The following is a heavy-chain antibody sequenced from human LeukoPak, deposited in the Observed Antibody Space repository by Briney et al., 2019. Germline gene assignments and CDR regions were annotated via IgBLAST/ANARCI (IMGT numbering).Heavy chain of an antibody. CDR3: AREGTTYYDILTGPYTYYYYGMDV. D-gene: IGHD3-9*01. CDR1: GGFTSPYK. V-gene: IGHV4-4*08. CDR2: VYNSGTT. Sequence: SETLSLTCTVSGGFTSPYKWNWIRQPPGKGLEWIGFVYNSGTTSYNPSLKNRVTISVDTSKSQFSLKLTSVTAADTAVYYCAREGTTYYDILTGPYTYYYYGMDVWGQGTTVTVSS. J-gene: IGHJ6*02.